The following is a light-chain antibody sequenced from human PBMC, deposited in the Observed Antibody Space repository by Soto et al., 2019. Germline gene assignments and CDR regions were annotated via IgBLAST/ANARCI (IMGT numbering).Light chain of an antibody. Sequence: EIVLTQSPATLSASPGERATLSCRASQTVGFRLAWYQHKPGQAPRLLIYGASTRATGIPARFSGSGSGTEFTLTISNLQSEDFAVYFCQQYHNWPPITFGQGTRLEI. CDR1: QTVGFR. V-gene: IGKV3D-15*01. CDR3: QQYHNWPPIT. J-gene: IGKJ5*01. CDR2: GAS.